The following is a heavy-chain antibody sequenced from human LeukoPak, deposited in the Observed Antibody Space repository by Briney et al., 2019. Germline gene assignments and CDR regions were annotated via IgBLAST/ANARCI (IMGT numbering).Heavy chain of an antibody. CDR3: ASEPYYDSSGYSDY. V-gene: IGHV3-7*01. CDR2: IKQDGSGK. CDR1: GFTFSSYW. Sequence: GGSLRLSCAASGFTFSSYWMSWVRQAPGKGLEWVANIKQDGSGKYYVDSVKGRFTISRDNAKNTLYLQMNSLRAEDTAVYYCASEPYYDSSGYSDYWGQGTLVTVSS. D-gene: IGHD3-22*01. J-gene: IGHJ4*02.